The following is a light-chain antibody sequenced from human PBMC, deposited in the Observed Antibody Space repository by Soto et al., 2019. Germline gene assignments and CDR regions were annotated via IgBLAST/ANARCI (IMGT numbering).Light chain of an antibody. J-gene: IGLJ2*01. Sequence: QAVVTQPASVSGSPGQSITISCTGTSRDVGSYNFVSWYQHHPGKAPKLIIYEVTNRPSGVSNRFSGSKSGNTASLTISGLQAEDEADYHCSSYTSASTLVFGGGTKVTVL. CDR2: EVT. CDR3: SSYTSASTLV. V-gene: IGLV2-14*01. CDR1: SRDVGSYNF.